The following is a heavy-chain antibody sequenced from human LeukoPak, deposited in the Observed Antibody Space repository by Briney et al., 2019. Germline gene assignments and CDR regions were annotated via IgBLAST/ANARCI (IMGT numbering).Heavy chain of an antibody. J-gene: IGHJ4*02. CDR3: AASSGVTLGRF. V-gene: IGHV4-31*03. CDR1: GDFIGSGSYY. D-gene: IGHD3-3*01. Sequence: SQTLSLTCTVSGDFIGSGSYYYNWIRQHPGKGLEWIGYIYHTGITSYNPPLKSRVIMSVDKSMNQLSLKVSSLNAADTAVYYCAASSGVTLGRFWGQGTLVTVSS. CDR2: IYHTGIT.